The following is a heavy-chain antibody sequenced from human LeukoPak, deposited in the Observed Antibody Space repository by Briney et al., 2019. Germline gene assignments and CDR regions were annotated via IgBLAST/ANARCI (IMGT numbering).Heavy chain of an antibody. CDR2: IYTSGSN. V-gene: IGHV4-61*02. Sequence: SETLSLTCTASGGSISSGSYYWSWIRQPAGKGLEWIGRIYTSGSNNYNPSLKSRVAISVYTSKNQFSLKLSSVTAADTAVYYCAGYYDSSGYSIEDAFDIWGQGTMVTVSS. J-gene: IGHJ3*02. D-gene: IGHD3-22*01. CDR3: AGYYDSSGYSIEDAFDI. CDR1: GGSISSGSYY.